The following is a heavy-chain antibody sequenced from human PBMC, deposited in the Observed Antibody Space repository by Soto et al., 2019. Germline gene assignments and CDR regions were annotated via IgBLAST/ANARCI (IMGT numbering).Heavy chain of an antibody. CDR3: ARDCSLGGSYLWGYFDY. J-gene: IGHJ4*02. Sequence: QVQLVESGGGVVQPGRSLRLSCAASGFTFSSYGMHWVRQAPGKGLEWVAVIWYDGSNKYYADSVKGRFTISRDNSKNTLYLQMNSLRAEDTAVYYCARDCSLGGSYLWGYFDYWGQGTLVTVSS. CDR1: GFTFSSYG. CDR2: IWYDGSNK. D-gene: IGHD1-26*01. V-gene: IGHV3-33*01.